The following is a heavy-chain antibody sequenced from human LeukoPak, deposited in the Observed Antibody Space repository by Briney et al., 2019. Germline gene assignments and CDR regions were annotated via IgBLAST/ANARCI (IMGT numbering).Heavy chain of an antibody. J-gene: IGHJ6*02. V-gene: IGHV1-18*01. D-gene: IGHD6-25*01. CDR2: ISAYNGNT. Sequence: ASVKVSCKASGYTFTSYGISWVRQAPGQGLEWMGWISAYNGNTNYAQKLQGRVTMTTDTSTSTAYMELRSLGSDDTAVYYCARVSQRGYYYYYGMDVWGQGTTVTVSS. CDR1: GYTFTSYG. CDR3: ARVSQRGYYYYYGMDV.